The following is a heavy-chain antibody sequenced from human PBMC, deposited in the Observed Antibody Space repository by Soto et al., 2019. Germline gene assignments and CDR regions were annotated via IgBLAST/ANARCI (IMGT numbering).Heavy chain of an antibody. D-gene: IGHD3-9*01. Sequence: GGSLRLSCAASGFTFSSYEMNWVRQAPGKGLEWVSYISSSGSTIYYADSVKGRFTISRDNAKNSLYLQMNSLRAEDTAVYYCASLDHYDILTGSEAWGQGTLVTVS. V-gene: IGHV3-48*03. CDR1: GFTFSSYE. J-gene: IGHJ5*02. CDR3: ASLDHYDILTGSEA. CDR2: ISSSGSTI.